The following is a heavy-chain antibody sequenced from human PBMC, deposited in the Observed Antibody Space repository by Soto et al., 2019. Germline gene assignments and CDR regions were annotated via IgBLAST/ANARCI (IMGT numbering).Heavy chain of an antibody. J-gene: IGHJ4*02. D-gene: IGHD3-10*01. CDR3: ARDWIYGFDY. Sequence: QVQLVESGGGVVQPGRSLRLSCAASGFTFSSYAMHWVRQAPGKGLEWVAVISYDGSNKYYADSVKGRFTISRDNSKNPLYLQMNSLRAEDTAVYYCARDWIYGFDYWGQGTLVTVSS. CDR2: ISYDGSNK. V-gene: IGHV3-30-3*01. CDR1: GFTFSSYA.